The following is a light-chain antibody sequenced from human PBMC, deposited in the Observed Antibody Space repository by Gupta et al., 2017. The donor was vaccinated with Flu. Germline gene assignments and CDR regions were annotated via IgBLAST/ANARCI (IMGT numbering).Light chain of an antibody. CDR2: DGT. V-gene: IGLV2-11*01. Sequence: QSALTQPRSVSGSPGQSVTISCTGTSSDVGGYNYVSWYQQHPGKPPKLMIYDGTKRPSGVPDRFAGSKSGNTAFLTISGLQVEDEADYYCCSYAGSYNWVFGGGTKLTVL. CDR1: SSDVGGYNY. J-gene: IGLJ3*02. CDR3: CSYAGSYNWV.